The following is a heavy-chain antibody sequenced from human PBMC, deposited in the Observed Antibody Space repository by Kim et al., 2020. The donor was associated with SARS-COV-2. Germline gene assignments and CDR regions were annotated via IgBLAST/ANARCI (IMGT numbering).Heavy chain of an antibody. CDR2: ISYDGSNK. CDR1: GFSFSSYG. CDR3: AKDFRWFGELSGSFEY. V-gene: IGHV3-30*18. J-gene: IGHJ4*02. Sequence: GGSLRLSCAASGFSFSSYGMHWVRQAPGKGLEWVAVISYDGSNKYYADSVKGRFTISRDNSKNTLYLQMNSLRAEDTAVYYCAKDFRWFGELSGSFEYWGQGTLVTVSS. D-gene: IGHD3-10*01.